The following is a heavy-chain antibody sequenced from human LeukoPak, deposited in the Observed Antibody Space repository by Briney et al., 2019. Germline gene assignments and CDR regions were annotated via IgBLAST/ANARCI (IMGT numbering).Heavy chain of an antibody. D-gene: IGHD3-10*01. J-gene: IGHJ4*02. CDR3: ATDRGALGTD. Sequence: GGSLRLSCAASGFTFSSYWMHRVRQAPGKGLVWVSRINTDGSSTSYADSVKGRFTISRDNAKNTLYLQMNSLRGEDTALYFCATDRGALGTDWGQGTLVTVSS. CDR2: INTDGSST. CDR1: GFTFSSYW. V-gene: IGHV3-74*01.